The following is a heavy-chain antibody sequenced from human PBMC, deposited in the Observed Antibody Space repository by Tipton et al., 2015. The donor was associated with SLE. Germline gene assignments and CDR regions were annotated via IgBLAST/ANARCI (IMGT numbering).Heavy chain of an antibody. V-gene: IGHV3-11*04. Sequence: SLRLSCAASGFTVSNSYMSWVRQAPGKGLEWLSYIGPGGNTIYYADSVRGRFTISRDDAKNSLYLQISSLRVEDTAVYYCARGDADYWFFDLWGRGTLVSVSS. CDR2: IGPGGNTI. D-gene: IGHD6-25*01. CDR3: ARGDADYWFFDL. J-gene: IGHJ2*01. CDR1: GFTVSNSY.